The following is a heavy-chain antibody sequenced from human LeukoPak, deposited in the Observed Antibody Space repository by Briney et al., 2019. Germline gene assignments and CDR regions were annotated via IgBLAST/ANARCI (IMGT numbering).Heavy chain of an antibody. Sequence: AGGSLRLSCAASGFTFSSYGMHSVRQAPGKWLEWVAVISYDVSNKYYADSVKGRFTISRDNSKNTLYLQMNSLRAEDTAVYYCAKGHSSSWCDYWGQGTLVTVSS. CDR1: GFTFSSYG. V-gene: IGHV3-30*18. D-gene: IGHD6-13*01. J-gene: IGHJ4*02. CDR3: AKGHSSSWCDY. CDR2: ISYDVSNK.